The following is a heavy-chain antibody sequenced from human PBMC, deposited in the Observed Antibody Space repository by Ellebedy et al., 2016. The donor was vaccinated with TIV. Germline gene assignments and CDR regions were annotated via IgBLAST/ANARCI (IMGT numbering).Heavy chain of an antibody. D-gene: IGHD6-19*01. J-gene: IGHJ6*03. CDR3: ARAAVGGTTPSYMDV. Sequence: AASVKVSCKASGYTFNSYDMHWARQAPGQRLEWMGWINPGNGNTKYSQKFQGRVTIDRDTSASTAYMDLSSLRSGDTAVYYCARAAVGGTTPSYMDVWGKGTTVTVSS. V-gene: IGHV1-3*01. CDR2: INPGNGNT. CDR1: GYTFNSYD.